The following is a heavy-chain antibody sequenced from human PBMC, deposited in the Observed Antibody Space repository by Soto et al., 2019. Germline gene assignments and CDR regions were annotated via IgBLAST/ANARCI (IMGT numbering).Heavy chain of an antibody. CDR2: VYYSGST. D-gene: IGHD1-7*01. V-gene: IGHV4-59*12. CDR3: ARVYSVNYLGYFAY. CDR1: GGSIKNDC. Sequence: LSLTCTVSGGSIKNDCWSWSRLPPGKGLEWIGYVYYSGSTNYNPSLNSRVTISVDTSKNKFSLKLNSVTAADKAVYYCARVYSVNYLGYFAYWGQRALVPVSS. J-gene: IGHJ4*02.